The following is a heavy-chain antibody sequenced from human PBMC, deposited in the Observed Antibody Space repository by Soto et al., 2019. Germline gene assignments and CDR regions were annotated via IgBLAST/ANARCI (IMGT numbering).Heavy chain of an antibody. J-gene: IGHJ3*01. V-gene: IGHV3-23*01. CDR2: LTDSGYST. D-gene: IGHD3-22*01. CDR1: GFTFSSYA. CDR3: ARDQLYYNDISGRPLNAFDV. Sequence: PGGSLRLSCAASGFTFSSYAMSWVRQAPGKGLEWVSSLTDSGYSTYYADSVKGRFTISRDNSKNTLYLQMNSLRAEDTAVYYCARDQLYYNDISGRPLNAFDVWGQGTMVTVSS.